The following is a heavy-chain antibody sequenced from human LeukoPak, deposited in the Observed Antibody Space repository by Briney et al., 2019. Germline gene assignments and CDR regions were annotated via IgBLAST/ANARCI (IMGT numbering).Heavy chain of an antibody. CDR3: ARFRTVAGNPLDY. V-gene: IGHV3-7*03. CDR2: INPDESEK. J-gene: IGHJ4*02. D-gene: IGHD6-19*01. Sequence: GGSLRLSCAASGFTLSNYWMSWVHQAPGRGLEWVANINPDESEKYYEDSVKGRFTISRDNADNSLYLHMNTLRAEDAAVYYCARFRTVAGNPLDYWGQGTLVTVSS. CDR1: GFTLSNYW.